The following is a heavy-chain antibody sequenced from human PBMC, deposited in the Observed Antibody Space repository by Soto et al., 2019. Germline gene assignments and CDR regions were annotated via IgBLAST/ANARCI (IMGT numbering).Heavy chain of an antibody. CDR3: ARRESAAGTNWWFDP. D-gene: IGHD6-13*01. Sequence: PSETLSLTCAVYGGSFSGYYWTWIRQPPGTGLEWIGEINHSGSTNYNPSLKSRVTISVDTSKNQSSLKLSSVTAADTAVYYCARRESAAGTNWWFDPWGQGPLVTSPQ. CDR2: INHSGST. CDR1: GGSFSGYY. V-gene: IGHV4-34*01. J-gene: IGHJ5*02.